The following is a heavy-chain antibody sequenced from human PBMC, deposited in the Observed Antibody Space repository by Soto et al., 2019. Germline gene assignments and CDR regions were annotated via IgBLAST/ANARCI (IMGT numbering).Heavy chain of an antibody. CDR2: ISAYNGNT. V-gene: IGHV1-18*04. CDR3: ARTFYDSSGYYPGFDY. J-gene: IGHJ4*02. CDR1: GYTFTSYG. D-gene: IGHD3-22*01. Sequence: GASVKVSFKASGYTFTSYGISWVRQAAGQGREGMGWISAYNGNTNYAQKLQGRVTMTTDTSTSTAYMELRSLRSDATAVYYCARTFYDSSGYYPGFDYWGQGTLVTVSS.